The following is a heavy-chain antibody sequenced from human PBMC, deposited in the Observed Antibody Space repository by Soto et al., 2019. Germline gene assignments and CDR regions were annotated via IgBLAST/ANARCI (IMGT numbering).Heavy chain of an antibody. Sequence: GASVKVSCKASGYTFTSYAMHWVRQAPGQRLEWMGWINAGNGNTKYSQKFQGRVTITRDTSASTAYMELSSLRSEDTAVYYCARVRGVYAPYYYYGMDVWGQGTTVTVSS. J-gene: IGHJ6*02. CDR1: GYTFTSYA. CDR2: INAGNGNT. D-gene: IGHD2-8*01. CDR3: ARVRGVYAPYYYYGMDV. V-gene: IGHV1-3*01.